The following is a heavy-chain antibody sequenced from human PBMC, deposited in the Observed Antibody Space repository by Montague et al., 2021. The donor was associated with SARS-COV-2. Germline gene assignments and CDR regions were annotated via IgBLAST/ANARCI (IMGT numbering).Heavy chain of an antibody. V-gene: IGHV4-59*12. J-gene: IGHJ6*02. Sequence: SETLSLTCTVSGGSISPYYWSWIRQSPGKGLECIGYTSNSGSTDYNPSLKSRATILIDTSKNQFSLKLSSVTAADTAVYYCARWGEYYDSPYYYYALDVWGQGTTVTVSS. CDR2: TSNSGST. D-gene: IGHD3-3*01. CDR3: ARWGEYYDSPYYYYALDV. CDR1: GGSISPYY.